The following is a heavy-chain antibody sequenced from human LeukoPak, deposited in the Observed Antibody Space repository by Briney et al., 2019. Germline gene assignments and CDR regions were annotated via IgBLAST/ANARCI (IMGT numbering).Heavy chain of an antibody. D-gene: IGHD6-13*01. J-gene: IGHJ6*03. CDR3: AKDQAAAASYYYYYYMDV. Sequence: PGGSLRLSCAASGFTFGSYGMHWVRQAPGKGLEWVAFIRYDGSNKYYADSVKGRFTISRDNSKNTLYLQMNSLRAEDTAVYYCAKDQAAAASYYYYYYMDVWGQGTLVTVSS. V-gene: IGHV3-30*02. CDR1: GFTFGSYG. CDR2: IRYDGSNK.